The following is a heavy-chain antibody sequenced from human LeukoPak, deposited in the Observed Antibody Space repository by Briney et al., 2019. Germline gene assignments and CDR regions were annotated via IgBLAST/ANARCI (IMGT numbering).Heavy chain of an antibody. CDR3: ARRPTVTTPLTA. V-gene: IGHV3-43*02. CDR1: GFTFDDYA. CDR2: ISGDGGST. D-gene: IGHD4-17*01. Sequence: GGSLRLSCAASGFTFDDYAMHWVRHAPGKGLEWVSLISGDGGSTYYADSVKGRFTISRDDSKNSLYLQMNSLRAEDTAVYYCARRPTVTTPLTAWGQGTLVTVSS. J-gene: IGHJ5*02.